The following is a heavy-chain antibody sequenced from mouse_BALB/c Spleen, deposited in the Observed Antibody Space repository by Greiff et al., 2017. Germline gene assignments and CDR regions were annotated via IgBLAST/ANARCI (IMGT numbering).Heavy chain of an antibody. D-gene: IGHD2-4*01. J-gene: IGHJ2*01. Sequence: EVQVVESGGGLVQPGGSRKLSCAASGFTFSSFGMHWVRQAPEKGLEWVAYISSGSSTIYYADTVKGRFTISRDNPKNTLFLQMTSLRSEDTAMYYCASMITTGYFDYWGQGTTLTVSS. CDR1: GFTFSSFG. CDR2: ISSGSSTI. V-gene: IGHV5-17*02. CDR3: ASMITTGYFDY.